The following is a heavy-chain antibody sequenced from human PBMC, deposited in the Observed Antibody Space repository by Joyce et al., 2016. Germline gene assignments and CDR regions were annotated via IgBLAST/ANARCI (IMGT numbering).Heavy chain of an antibody. CDR3: ARGPGFH. CDR2: IYSGGDT. D-gene: IGHD7-27*01. V-gene: IGHV3-53*01. CDR1: GFTVSNNY. J-gene: IGHJ4*02. Sequence: EVQLVESGGGLIQPGGSLRLSCAASGFTVSNNYMTWVRQAPGKGLDWVSFIYSGGDTYYADSVKGRFTISRDKNTLYLQMNSLRVEDTAVYYCARGPGFHWGQGTLVTVSS.